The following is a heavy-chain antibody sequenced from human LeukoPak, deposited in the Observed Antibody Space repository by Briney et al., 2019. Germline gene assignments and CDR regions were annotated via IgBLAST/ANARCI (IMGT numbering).Heavy chain of an antibody. D-gene: IGHD5-18*01. Sequence: ASVKASCKVSGYTLTELSMHWVRQAPGKGLEWMGGFDPEDGETIYAQKFQGRVTMTEDTSTDTAYMELSSLRSEDTAVYYCATDLRTAMVSEGIFFDYWGQGTLVTVSS. CDR2: FDPEDGET. V-gene: IGHV1-24*01. CDR1: GYTLTELS. J-gene: IGHJ4*02. CDR3: ATDLRTAMVSEGIFFDY.